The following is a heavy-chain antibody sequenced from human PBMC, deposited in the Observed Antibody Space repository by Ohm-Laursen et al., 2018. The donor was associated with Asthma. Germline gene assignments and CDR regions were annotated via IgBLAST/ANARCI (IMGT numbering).Heavy chain of an antibody. CDR1: GYSFTSYW. Sequence: ESLKISCKGSGYSFTSYWIGWVRQMPGKGLEWMGIIYPGDSDTRYSPSFQGQVTISADKSISTAYLQWSSLKASDTAMYYCARQGGDDYGDYIWYFDLWGRGTLVTVSS. J-gene: IGHJ2*01. CDR2: IYPGDSDT. CDR3: ARQGGDDYGDYIWYFDL. V-gene: IGHV5-51*01. D-gene: IGHD4-17*01.